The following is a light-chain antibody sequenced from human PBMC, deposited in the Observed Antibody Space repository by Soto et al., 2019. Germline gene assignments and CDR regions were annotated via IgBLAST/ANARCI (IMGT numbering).Light chain of an antibody. J-gene: IGKJ5*01. V-gene: IGKV3-11*01. CDR1: QNIHTN. CDR2: DAS. Sequence: EIVMTQSPATLSVSPGESATLSCRAGQNIHTNLAWYQQKPGQAPRLLIYDASNRATGIPARFSGTGSGTDFTLTINNLEPEDFAVYYCQVRTNWSIAFGRGTRLEVK. CDR3: QVRTNWSIA.